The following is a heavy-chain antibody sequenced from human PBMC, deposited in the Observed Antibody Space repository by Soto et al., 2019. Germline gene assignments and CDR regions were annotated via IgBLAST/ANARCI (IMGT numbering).Heavy chain of an antibody. J-gene: IGHJ1*01. CDR3: AGYSGYDYLISGEYFQH. CDR1: GGSISSSSYY. Sequence: KPSETLSLTCTVSGGSISSSSYYWGWIRQPPGKGLEWIGSIYYSGSTYYNPSLKSRVTISVDTSKNQFSLKLSSVTAADTAVYYCAGYSGYDYLISGEYFQHWGQGTLVTVSS. V-gene: IGHV4-39*01. CDR2: IYYSGST. D-gene: IGHD5-12*01.